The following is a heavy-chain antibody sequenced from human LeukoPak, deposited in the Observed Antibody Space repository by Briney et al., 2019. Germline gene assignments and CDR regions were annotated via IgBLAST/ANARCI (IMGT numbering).Heavy chain of an antibody. CDR3: ARGDSSGYSAIDY. CDR2: IYYSGST. CDR1: GGSISSGGYY. V-gene: IGHV4-31*03. J-gene: IGHJ4*02. Sequence: PSETLSLTCTVSGGSISSGGYYWSWIRQHPGKGLEWIGYIYYSGSTYYNPSLKSRVTISVDTSKNQFSLKLSSVTAADTAVYYCARGDSSGYSAIDYWGQGTLVTVSS. D-gene: IGHD3-22*01.